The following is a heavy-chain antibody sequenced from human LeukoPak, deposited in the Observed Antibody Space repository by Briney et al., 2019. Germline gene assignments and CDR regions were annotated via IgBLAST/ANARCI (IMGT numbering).Heavy chain of an antibody. Sequence: GGSPRLSCAASGFTFSSYGMHWVRQAPGKGLEWVAVISYDGSNKYYADSVKGRFTISRDNSKNTLYLQMNSLRAEDTAVYYCATSVGYDSSGSPYFDYWGQGTLVTVSS. CDR1: GFTFSSYG. V-gene: IGHV3-30*03. CDR3: ATSVGYDSSGSPYFDY. CDR2: ISYDGSNK. D-gene: IGHD3-22*01. J-gene: IGHJ4*02.